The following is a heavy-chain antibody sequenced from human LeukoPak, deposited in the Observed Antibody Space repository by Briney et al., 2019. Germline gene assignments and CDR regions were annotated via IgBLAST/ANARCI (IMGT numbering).Heavy chain of an antibody. CDR1: GGSISSYY. Sequence: PSETLSLTCTVSGGSISSYYWSWIRQPLGKGLEWIGYIYYSGSTNYNPSLKSRVTISVDTSKNQFSLKLSSVTAADTAVYYCARGKVGQQLVAYPDYWGQGTLVTVSS. D-gene: IGHD6-13*01. CDR2: IYYSGST. V-gene: IGHV4-59*01. CDR3: ARGKVGQQLVAYPDY. J-gene: IGHJ4*02.